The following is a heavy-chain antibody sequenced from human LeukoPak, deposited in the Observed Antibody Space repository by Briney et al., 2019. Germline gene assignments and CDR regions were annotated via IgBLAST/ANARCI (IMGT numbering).Heavy chain of an antibody. V-gene: IGHV4-59*12. D-gene: IGHD3-16*01. CDR2: IYYSGST. CDR1: GGSISSYY. CDR3: ARRAGFAGNYYYMDV. Sequence: SETLSLTCTVSGGSISSYYWSWIRQPPGKGLEWIGYIYYSGSTNYNPSLKSRVTISVDTSKNQFSLKLSSVTAADTAVYYCARRAGFAGNYYYMDVWGKGTTVTVSS. J-gene: IGHJ6*03.